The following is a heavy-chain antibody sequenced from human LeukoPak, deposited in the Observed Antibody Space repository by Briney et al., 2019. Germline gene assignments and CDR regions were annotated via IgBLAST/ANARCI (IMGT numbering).Heavy chain of an antibody. D-gene: IGHD2-2*01. CDR3: ARILGYIVVVPAAHFDY. CDR1: GFTFSSYW. V-gene: IGHV3-7*01. CDR2: IKQDGSEK. Sequence: GGSLRLSCAASGFTFSSYWMSWVRQAPGKGLEWVANIKQDGSEKYYVDSVKGRFTTSRDNAKNSLYLQMNSLRAEDTAVYYCARILGYIVVVPAAHFDYWGQGTLVTVSS. J-gene: IGHJ4*02.